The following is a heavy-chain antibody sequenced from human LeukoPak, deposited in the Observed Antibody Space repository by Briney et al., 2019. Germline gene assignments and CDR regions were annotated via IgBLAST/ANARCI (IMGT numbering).Heavy chain of an antibody. CDR3: ARHLVIAAAGTRYYYGMDV. CDR2: INPNSGGT. V-gene: IGHV1-2*02. J-gene: IGHJ6*02. D-gene: IGHD6-13*01. Sequence: ASVKVSCKASGYTFTGYYMHWVRQAPGQGLEWMGWINPNSGGTNYAQKFQGRVTMTRDTSISTAYMELSRLRSDDTAVYYCARHLVIAAAGTRYYYGMDVWGQGTTVTVSS. CDR1: GYTFTGYY.